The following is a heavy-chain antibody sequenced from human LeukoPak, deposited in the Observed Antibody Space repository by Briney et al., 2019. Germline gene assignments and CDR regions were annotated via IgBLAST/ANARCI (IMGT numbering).Heavy chain of an antibody. J-gene: IGHJ4*02. D-gene: IGHD6-13*01. V-gene: IGHV5-51*01. CDR2: IYPGDSDT. Sequence: GESLKISCKGSGYSFTSYWIGWVRQMPGKGLEWMGIIYPGDSDTRYSPPFQGQVTISADKSISTAYLQWSSLKASDTAMYYCARHGRKYSSSWYSDDYWGQGTLVTVSS. CDR1: GYSFTSYW. CDR3: ARHGRKYSSSWYSDDY.